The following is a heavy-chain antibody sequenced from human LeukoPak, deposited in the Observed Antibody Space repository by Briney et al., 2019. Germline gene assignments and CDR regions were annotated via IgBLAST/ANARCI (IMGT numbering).Heavy chain of an antibody. CDR1: GGSISSSNW. V-gene: IGHV4-4*02. Sequence: PSETLSLTCAVSGGSISSSNWWSWVRQPPGKGLEWIGEIYHSGSTNYNPSLKSRVTISVDKSKNQFSLKLSSVTAADTAVYYCAGDLRLRPFYYYYGMDVWGKGTTVTVSS. D-gene: IGHD4-17*01. CDR3: AGDLRLRPFYYYYGMDV. CDR2: IYHSGST. J-gene: IGHJ6*04.